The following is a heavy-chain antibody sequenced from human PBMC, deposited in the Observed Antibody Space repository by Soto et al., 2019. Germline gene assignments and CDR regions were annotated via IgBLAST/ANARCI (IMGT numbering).Heavy chain of an antibody. V-gene: IGHV1-69*01. J-gene: IGHJ4*02. Sequence: QVQLVQSGAEVKKPGSSVKVSCKASGGSFSSYGYSWGRQAPGQGLEWMGGIIPIFGTANYAQRFQGRVTITADESTSTAYMELSSLRSDDTAVYWCARGGDVEYWGQGTLVTVSS. CDR1: GGSFSSYG. CDR3: ARGGDVEY. D-gene: IGHD3-16*01. CDR2: IIPIFGTA.